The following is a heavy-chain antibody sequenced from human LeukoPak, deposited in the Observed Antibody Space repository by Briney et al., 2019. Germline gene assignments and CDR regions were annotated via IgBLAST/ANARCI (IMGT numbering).Heavy chain of an antibody. Sequence: GGSLRLSCAASGFTFSDYYMSWIRQAPGKRLEWVSYISSSGSTIYYADSVKGRFTISRDNAKNSLYLQMNSLRAEDTAVYYCARDQLRFLEWLLSPGDYYMDVWGKGTTVTVSS. CDR1: GFTFSDYY. CDR3: ARDQLRFLEWLLSPGDYYMDV. J-gene: IGHJ6*03. V-gene: IGHV3-11*01. CDR2: ISSSGSTI. D-gene: IGHD3-3*01.